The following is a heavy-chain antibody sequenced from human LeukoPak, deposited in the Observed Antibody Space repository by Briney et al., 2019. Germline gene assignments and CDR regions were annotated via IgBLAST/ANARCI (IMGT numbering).Heavy chain of an antibody. Sequence: ASVKVSCKASGYTFTRYGISWVRQAPGQGLEWMGWINPNSGGTNYAQKFQGRVTITTDESTSTAYMELSSLRSEDTAVYYCAREPYSSSWYQRRYYFDYWGQGTLVTVSS. V-gene: IGHV1-18*01. CDR2: INPNSGGT. CDR1: GYTFTRYG. J-gene: IGHJ4*02. CDR3: AREPYSSSWYQRRYYFDY. D-gene: IGHD6-13*01.